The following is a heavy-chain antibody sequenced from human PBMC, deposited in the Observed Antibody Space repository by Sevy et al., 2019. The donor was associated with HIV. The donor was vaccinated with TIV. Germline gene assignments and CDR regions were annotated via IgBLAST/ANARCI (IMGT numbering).Heavy chain of an antibody. CDR3: AREGCTKPHDY. J-gene: IGHJ4*02. D-gene: IGHD2-8*01. CDR2: LSFGCGEI. CDR1: GFTFSKYS. Sequence: GGSLRLSCAASGFTFSKYSMSWVRQPPGKGLEWVSTLSFGCGEINYADSVKGRFTISRDNSKSSVYLQMKNPRPEDTAVYYCAREGCTKPHDYWGQGTLVTVSS. V-gene: IGHV3-23*01.